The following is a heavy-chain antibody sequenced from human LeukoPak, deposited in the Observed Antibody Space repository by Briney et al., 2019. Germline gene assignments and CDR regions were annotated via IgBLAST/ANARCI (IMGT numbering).Heavy chain of an antibody. CDR1: GFTFSSYA. D-gene: IGHD2-2*01. CDR3: AKVPRFLFVVVPAVEYYFDY. J-gene: IGHJ4*02. Sequence: GRSLRLSCAASGFTFSSYAMHWVRQAPGKGLEWVAVISYDGSNKYYADSVKGRFTISRDNSKNTLYLQMNSLRAEDTAVYYCAKVPRFLFVVVPAVEYYFDYWGQGTLVTVSS. CDR2: ISYDGSNK. V-gene: IGHV3-30-3*01.